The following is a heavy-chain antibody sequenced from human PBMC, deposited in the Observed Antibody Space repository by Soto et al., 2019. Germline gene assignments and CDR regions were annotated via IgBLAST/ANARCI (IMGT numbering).Heavy chain of an antibody. D-gene: IGHD3-10*01. J-gene: IGHJ5*02. V-gene: IGHV3-33*01. CDR2: IWYDGSNK. Sequence: HPGGSLRLSCAASGFTFSSYGMHWVRQAPGKGLEWVAVIWYDGSNKYYADSVKGRFTISRDNSKNTLYLQMNSLRAEDTAVYYCAREYYYGYAGWFDPWGQGTLVTVSS. CDR1: GFTFSSYG. CDR3: AREYYYGYAGWFDP.